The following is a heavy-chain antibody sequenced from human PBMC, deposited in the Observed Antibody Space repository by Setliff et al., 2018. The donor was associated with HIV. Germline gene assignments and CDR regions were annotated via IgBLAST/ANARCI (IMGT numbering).Heavy chain of an antibody. J-gene: IGHJ3*02. V-gene: IGHV3-15*07. CDR1: GFTFSNAW. Sequence: SCAASGFTFSNAWINWVRQAPGKGPEWVGRIKSNVLGATTDYAAPVKGRFTISRDDSKNTLYLQMNSLKTEDTAVYYCTTSDYDYVWGTTKGAFDIWGQGTMVTVSS. D-gene: IGHD3-16*01. CDR2: IKSNVLGATT. CDR3: TTSDYDYVWGTTKGAFDI.